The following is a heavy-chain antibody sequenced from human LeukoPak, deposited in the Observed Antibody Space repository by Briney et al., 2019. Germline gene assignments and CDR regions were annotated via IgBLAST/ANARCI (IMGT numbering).Heavy chain of an antibody. J-gene: IGHJ4*02. V-gene: IGHV4-4*02. CDR1: GGSISSSNW. D-gene: IGHD3-22*01. CDR3: ARLGYYYDSSGYQYFDY. CDR2: IYHSGST. Sequence: SETLSLTCAVSGGSISSSNWWSWVRQPPGKGLEWIGEIYHSGSTNYNPSLKSRVTISVDTSKNQFSLKLSSVTAADTAVYYCARLGYYYDSSGYQYFDYWGQGTLVTVSS.